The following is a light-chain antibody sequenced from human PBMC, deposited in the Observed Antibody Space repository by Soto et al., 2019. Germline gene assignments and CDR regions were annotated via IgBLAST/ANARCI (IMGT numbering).Light chain of an antibody. CDR2: EVT. V-gene: IGLV2-8*01. CDR1: SSDVGFYNF. CDR3: ASYAGTKLFV. Sequence: ALTQPPSASGSPGQSLTISCTGTSSDVGFYNFVSWYQQRPGKAPKLVIYEVTKRPSGVPDRFSGSKSGSTASLTVSGLQADDEAEYYCASYAGTKLFVFGSGTKVTVL. J-gene: IGLJ1*01.